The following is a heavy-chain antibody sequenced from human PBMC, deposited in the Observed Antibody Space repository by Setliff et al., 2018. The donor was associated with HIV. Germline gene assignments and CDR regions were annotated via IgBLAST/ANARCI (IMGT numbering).Heavy chain of an antibody. CDR3: ATDCAVVGGTGSLDS. CDR1: GFTFSSYE. CDR2: ISSSDNTI. J-gene: IGHJ4*02. Sequence: GGSLRLSCAASGFTFSSYEMNWVRQAPGKGLEWVSYISSSDNTIHYADSVRGRFTISRDNAKNLLYLQMNSLRVEDTAVYYCATDCAVVGGTGSLDSWGQGTLVTVSS. D-gene: IGHD1-26*01. V-gene: IGHV3-48*03.